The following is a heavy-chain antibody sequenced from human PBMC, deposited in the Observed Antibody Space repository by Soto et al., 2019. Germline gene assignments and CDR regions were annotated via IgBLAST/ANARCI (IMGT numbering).Heavy chain of an antibody. Sequence: VQLVQSGAEVKKPGSSVKVSCKASGGTFNNYGMGWVRQAPGQGLEWMGGIIPMIGRTNYAQKFQGRLTLTADAPRSTAYMELRSLRSDDTAVYYCASWDYDVLTGYSYDDWGQGTLVTVSS. J-gene: IGHJ4*02. CDR2: IIPMIGRT. D-gene: IGHD3-9*01. V-gene: IGHV1-69*01. CDR1: GGTFNNYG. CDR3: ASWDYDVLTGYSYDD.